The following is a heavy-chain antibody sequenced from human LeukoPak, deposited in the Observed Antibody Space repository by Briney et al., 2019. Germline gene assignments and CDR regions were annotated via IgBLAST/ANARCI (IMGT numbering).Heavy chain of an antibody. Sequence: PGGSLRLSCAASGFTFSSYAMSWVRQAPGTGLEWLSAISGSGGRRYYAGSLKGRFTISRDNSKSTLYLQMNSLRAEDTAVYYCAKSSPIAAAGEVSAFWGPGTLVTVSS. V-gene: IGHV3-23*01. CDR2: ISGSGGRR. J-gene: IGHJ4*02. CDR1: GFTFSSYA. D-gene: IGHD6-13*01. CDR3: AKSSPIAAAGEVSAF.